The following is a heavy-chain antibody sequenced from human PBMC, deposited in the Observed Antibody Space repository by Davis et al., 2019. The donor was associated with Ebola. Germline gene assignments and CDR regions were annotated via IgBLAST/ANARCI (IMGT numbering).Heavy chain of an antibody. CDR2: MNPNSGGT. CDR1: GYTFTSYD. J-gene: IGHJ6*02. V-gene: IGHV1-2*04. CDR3: AGPTTVTTYSNEGYYYGMDV. Sequence: ASVKVSCKASGYTFTSYDINWVRQATGQGLEWMGWMNPNSGGTNYAQKFQGWVTMTRDTSISTAYMELSRLRSEDTAVYYCAGPTTVTTYSNEGYYYGMDVWGQGTTVTVSS. D-gene: IGHD4-17*01.